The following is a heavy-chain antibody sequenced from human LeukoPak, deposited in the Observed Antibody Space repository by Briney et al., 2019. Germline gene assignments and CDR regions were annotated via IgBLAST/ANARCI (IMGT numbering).Heavy chain of an antibody. CDR2: ISSSSSYI. Sequence: GGSLRLSCAASGFTYSSYSMNWVRQAPGKGLEWVSSISSSSSYIYYADSVKGRFTISRDNAKNSLYLQMNSLRAEDTAVYYCARVARDSGWFGGTDYWGQGTLVTVSS. V-gene: IGHV3-21*01. D-gene: IGHD6-19*01. J-gene: IGHJ4*02. CDR1: GFTYSSYS. CDR3: ARVARDSGWFGGTDY.